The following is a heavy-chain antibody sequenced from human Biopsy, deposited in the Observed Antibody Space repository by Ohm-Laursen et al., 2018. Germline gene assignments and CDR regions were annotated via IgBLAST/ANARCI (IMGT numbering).Heavy chain of an antibody. CDR3: AADSGSGSHFRFDY. V-gene: IGHV1-46*01. J-gene: IGHJ4*02. Sequence: ASVKVSCKTSGYTFTGYFLHWVRQAPGQGLEWMGIINPSGSDATYAQKFQGRVTMTRDTSTSTAYMDLSSLRSEDTAVYHLAADSGSGSHFRFDYWGQGALVSVSS. CDR2: INPSGSDA. D-gene: IGHD3-10*01. CDR1: GYTFTGYF.